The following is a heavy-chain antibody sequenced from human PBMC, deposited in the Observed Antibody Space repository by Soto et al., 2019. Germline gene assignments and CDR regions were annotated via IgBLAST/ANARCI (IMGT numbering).Heavy chain of an antibody. CDR3: ARGIFYAFDI. CDR2: IDHSGST. J-gene: IGHJ3*02. D-gene: IGHD3-9*01. CDR1: GVSLSNPNW. V-gene: IGHV4-4*02. Sequence: QVQLQESGPGLVKPSGTLSLTCAVSGVSLSNPNWWAWVRQAPGKGLEWIGEIDHSGSTNYNPPRKRRVTISLDRSKTQFSLKLSSVAAADTAVYYCARGIFYAFDIWGQGTMVTVSS.